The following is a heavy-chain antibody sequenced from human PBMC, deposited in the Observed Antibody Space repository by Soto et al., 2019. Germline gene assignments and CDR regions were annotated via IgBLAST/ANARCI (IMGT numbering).Heavy chain of an antibody. V-gene: IGHV3-30-3*01. CDR1: GFTFSSYA. CDR3: ATSPGFSFRDYYYGMDV. Sequence: GGSLRLSCAASGFTFSSYAMHWVRQAPGKGLEWVAVISYDGSNKYYADSVKGRFTISRDNSKNTLYLQMNSLRAEDTAVYYCATSPGFSFRDYYYGMDVWGQGTTVTVSS. CDR2: ISYDGSNK. J-gene: IGHJ6*02. D-gene: IGHD3-10*01.